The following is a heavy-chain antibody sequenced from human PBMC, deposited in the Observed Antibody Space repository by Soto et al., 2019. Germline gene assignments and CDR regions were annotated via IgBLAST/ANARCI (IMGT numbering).Heavy chain of an antibody. V-gene: IGHV4-34*01. J-gene: IGHJ6*02. D-gene: IGHD3-10*01. CDR2: INHSGST. CDR1: CGSFSGYY. Sequence: SETLSLTCAFYCGSFSGYYWSWIRQPPGKGLEWIGEINHSGSTNYNPSLKSRVTISVDTSKNQFSLKVSSVTAADTAVYYCARGPITMVRGAYDYYGMDVWGQGTTVTVSS. CDR3: ARGPITMVRGAYDYYGMDV.